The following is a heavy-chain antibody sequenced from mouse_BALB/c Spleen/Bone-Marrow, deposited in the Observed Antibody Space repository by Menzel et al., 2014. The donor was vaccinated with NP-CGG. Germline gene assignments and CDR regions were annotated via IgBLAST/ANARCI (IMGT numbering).Heavy chain of an antibody. CDR1: GYTFTGYW. Sequence: VQLQQSGAELVRPGASVKLSCKASGYTFTGYWMNWVKRRPGQGLEWIGMIDPSDSETHYNEMFKDKATLTVDKSSSTVYMQFSGLTSEDSAVYYCVRKYGKGGDYWGQGTTLTVSS. D-gene: IGHD2-10*02. CDR2: IDPSDSET. CDR3: VRKYGKGGDY. V-gene: IGHV1-61*01. J-gene: IGHJ2*01.